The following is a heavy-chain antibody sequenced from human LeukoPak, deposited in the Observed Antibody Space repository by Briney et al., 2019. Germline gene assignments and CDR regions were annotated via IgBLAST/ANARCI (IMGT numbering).Heavy chain of an antibody. Sequence: SETLSLTCAVYGGSFSGYYWSWIRQPPGKGLEWIGEINHSGSTNYNPSLKSRVTISVDTSKNQFSLKLSSVTAADTAVYYCARGRRNSYGQRNWFDPWGQGTLATVSS. J-gene: IGHJ5*02. V-gene: IGHV4-34*01. D-gene: IGHD5-18*01. CDR1: GGSFSGYY. CDR2: INHSGST. CDR3: ARGRRNSYGQRNWFDP.